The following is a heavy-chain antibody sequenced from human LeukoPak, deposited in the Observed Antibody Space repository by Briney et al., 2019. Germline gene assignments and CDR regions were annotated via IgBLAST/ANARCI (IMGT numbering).Heavy chain of an antibody. Sequence: SETLSLTCTVSGGSTSSYYWSWIRQPAGKGLEWIGRIYTSGSTNYNPSLKSRVTMSVDTSKNQFSLKLSSVTAADTAVYYCARDGGSSGSTPYYYYYMDVWGKGTTVTVSS. D-gene: IGHD2-2*01. CDR2: IYTSGST. V-gene: IGHV4-4*07. J-gene: IGHJ6*03. CDR1: GGSTSSYY. CDR3: ARDGGSSGSTPYYYYYMDV.